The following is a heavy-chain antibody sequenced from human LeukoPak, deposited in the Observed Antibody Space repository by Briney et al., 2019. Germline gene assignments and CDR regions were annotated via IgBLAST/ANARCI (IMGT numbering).Heavy chain of an antibody. D-gene: IGHD5-24*01. CDR2: IIPIFGTA. CDR3: ARGGEMATIPSFDY. CDR1: GGTFSSYA. Sequence: ASVKVSCKASGGTFSSYAISWVRQAPGQGLEWMGGIIPIFGTASYAQKFQGRVTITADESTSTAYMELSSLRSEDTAVYYCARGGEMATIPSFDYWGQGTLVTVSS. V-gene: IGHV1-69*13. J-gene: IGHJ4*02.